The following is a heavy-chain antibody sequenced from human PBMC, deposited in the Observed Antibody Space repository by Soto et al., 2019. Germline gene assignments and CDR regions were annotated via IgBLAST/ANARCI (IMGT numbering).Heavy chain of an antibody. D-gene: IGHD2-8*01. V-gene: IGHV1-18*01. Sequence: QLQLVQSGAEVKKPGASVKVSCKASGYTFTNYGISWVRQAPGQGLEWMGWISGYNDNTNYAQELQGRVTMQTATSTNTAYMELRSLTSDDTAVYYCARAHRTDVYALDTWGQGTMVTVPS. CDR1: GYTFTNYG. CDR2: ISGYNDNT. CDR3: ARAHRTDVYALDT. J-gene: IGHJ3*02.